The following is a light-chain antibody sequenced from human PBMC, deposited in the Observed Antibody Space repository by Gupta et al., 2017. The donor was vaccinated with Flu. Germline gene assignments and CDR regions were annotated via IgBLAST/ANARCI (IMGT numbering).Light chain of an antibody. V-gene: IGKV3-11*01. CDR1: QSVSSY. CDR3: QQRSYWPLYT. J-gene: IGKJ2*01. CDR2: DAS. Sequence: EIVLTQSPATLSLSPGERATLSCRASQSVSSYLAWYQQKPGQAPRLLIYDASNRATGIPARFSGSGSGTDFTLTISSREPEDFAVYYCQQRSYWPLYTFGQGTKLEIK.